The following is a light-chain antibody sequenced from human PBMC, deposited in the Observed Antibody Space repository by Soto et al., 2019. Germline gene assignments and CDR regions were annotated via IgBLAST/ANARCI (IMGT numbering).Light chain of an antibody. J-gene: IGLJ1*01. CDR2: QVT. V-gene: IGLV2-14*01. Sequence: QSALTQPASASGSPGQSITISCTGTSSDVGAYHYVSWYQHHPGKAPKLMIYQVTNRPSGVSDRFSGSKSGNTASLTISGLRADDEADYYCTSYSSTDTFYVFGTGTKLTVL. CDR1: SSDVGAYHY. CDR3: TSYSSTDTFYV.